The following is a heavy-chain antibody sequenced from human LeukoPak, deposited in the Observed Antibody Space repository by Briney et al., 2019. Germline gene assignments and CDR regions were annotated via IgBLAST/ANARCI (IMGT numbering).Heavy chain of an antibody. CDR2: IYYSGSA. D-gene: IGHD5/OR15-5a*01. V-gene: IGHV4-30-4*01. CDR3: ARGHLGAEGY. Sequence: SETLSLTCTVSGGSISSGDYYWSWIRQPPGKGLEWIGYIYYSGSAYYNPSLKSRVTISVDTSKNQFSLKLSSVTAADTAVYYCARGHLGAEGYWGQGTLVTVSS. J-gene: IGHJ4*02. CDR1: GGSISSGDYY.